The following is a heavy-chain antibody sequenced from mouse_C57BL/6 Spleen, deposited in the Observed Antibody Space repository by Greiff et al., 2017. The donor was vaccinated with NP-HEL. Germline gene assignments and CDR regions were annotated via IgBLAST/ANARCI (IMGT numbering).Heavy chain of an antibody. CDR1: GYAFSSSW. D-gene: IGHD1-1*01. J-gene: IGHJ2*01. Sequence: QVQLQQSGPELVKPGASVKISCKASGYAFSSSWMNWVKQRPGKGLEWIGRIYPGDGDTNYNGKFKGKATLTADKSSSTAYMQLSSLTSEDSAVYYCAATGVGYWDYWGQGTTLTVSS. CDR2: IYPGDGDT. V-gene: IGHV1-82*01. CDR3: AATGVGYWDY.